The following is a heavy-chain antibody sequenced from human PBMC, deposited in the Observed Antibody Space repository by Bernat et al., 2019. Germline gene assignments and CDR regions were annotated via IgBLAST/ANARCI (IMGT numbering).Heavy chain of an antibody. Sequence: QVQLVESGGGLVQPGRSLRLSCAASVFTFSSYGMHWVRQAPGKGLEWVAVISYDGSNKYYADTVKGRFTISRDNSKNTLYLQMNSLRAEDTALYYCAKLTWGGNYGDFNWGQGTLVTVSS. V-gene: IGHV3-30*18. J-gene: IGHJ4*02. D-gene: IGHD4-17*01. CDR2: ISYDGSNK. CDR3: AKLTWGGNYGDFN. CDR1: VFTFSSYG.